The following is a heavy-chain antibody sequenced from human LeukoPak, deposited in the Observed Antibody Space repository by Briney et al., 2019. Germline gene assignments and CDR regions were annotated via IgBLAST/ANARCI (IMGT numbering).Heavy chain of an antibody. CDR3: AKDLNTVRQQLIT. Sequence: GGSLRLSCAVSGFTVSGNYMSWVRQAPGKGLEWVSLIYSGGTTYYADSVKGRFTISRDNSKNTLYLQMNSLRAEDTAVYYCAKDLNTVRQQLITWGQGTLVTVSS. CDR2: IYSGGTT. V-gene: IGHV3-53*05. D-gene: IGHD6-13*01. CDR1: GFTVSGNY. J-gene: IGHJ4*02.